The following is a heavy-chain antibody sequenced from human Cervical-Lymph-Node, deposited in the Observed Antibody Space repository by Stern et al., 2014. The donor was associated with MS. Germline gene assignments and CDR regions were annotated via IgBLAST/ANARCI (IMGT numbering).Heavy chain of an antibody. CDR3: AREGPGTAGTTDYYYGMDV. Sequence: VQLVQSGAEVKKPGASVKVSCKTSGYTFTTYGLNWVRQAPGQRLEWMGRITAYNGHTNYAQKFQGRVTMTTDTSTSTAYMELRSLRSDDSAVYYCAREGPGTAGTTDYYYGMDVWGQGTTVTVSS. V-gene: IGHV1-18*01. D-gene: IGHD1-1*01. J-gene: IGHJ6*02. CDR1: GYTFTTYG. CDR2: ITAYNGHT.